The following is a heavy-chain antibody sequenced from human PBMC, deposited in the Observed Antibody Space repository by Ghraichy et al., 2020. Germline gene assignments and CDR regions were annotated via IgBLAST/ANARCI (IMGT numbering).Heavy chain of an antibody. J-gene: IGHJ6*02. Sequence: ASVKVSCKASGYTFTSYGISWVRQAPGQGLEWMGWISAYNGNTNYAQKLQGRVTMTTDTSTSTAYMELRSRGSDDTAVYYCARDLYWNSVYYSYGMDVWGQGTTVTVSS. CDR2: ISAYNGNT. CDR3: ARDLYWNSVYYSYGMDV. CDR1: GYTFTSYG. V-gene: IGHV1-18*01. D-gene: IGHD1-7*01.